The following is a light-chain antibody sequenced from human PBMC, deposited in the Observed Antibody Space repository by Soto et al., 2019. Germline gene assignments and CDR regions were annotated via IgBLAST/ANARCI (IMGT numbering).Light chain of an antibody. Sequence: IVMTQSPATLSVSPCERAALSCRASQNIYSNVAWYQQRPGQAPRLLIYRASTRATGIPARFSGSGSGTEFTLTISSLQSEDFATYYCQQYDTYWTFGQGTKVDIK. V-gene: IGKV3-15*01. CDR1: QNIYSN. CDR3: QQYDTYWT. CDR2: RAS. J-gene: IGKJ1*01.